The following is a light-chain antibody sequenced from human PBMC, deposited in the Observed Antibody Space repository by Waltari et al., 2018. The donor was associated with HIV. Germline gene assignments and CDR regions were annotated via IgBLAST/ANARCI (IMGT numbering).Light chain of an antibody. CDR3: QHYYSAPPT. CDR2: WAS. V-gene: IGKV4-1*01. Sequence: DIVITQSPDYLAVSLGERATINCKSSQSVLYSSNNKNYLAWYQQKPGQPPKLLMYWASTRESGVPDRFSGGGSGADFTLTISSLQAEDVAVYYCQHYYSAPPTFGQGTKLEIK. CDR1: QSVLYSSNNKNY. J-gene: IGKJ2*01.